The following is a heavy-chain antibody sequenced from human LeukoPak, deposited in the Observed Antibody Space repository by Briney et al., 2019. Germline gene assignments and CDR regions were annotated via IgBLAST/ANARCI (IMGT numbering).Heavy chain of an antibody. D-gene: IGHD1-26*01. CDR3: TREVERGGSYWEGDS. V-gene: IGHV3-49*04. CDR1: GFNFEDYA. J-gene: IGHJ4*02. CDR2: ITSKAYGGTT. Sequence: GGSLRLSCATSGFNFEDYAMNWVRQAPGKGLEWLGLITSKAYGGTTDLAASVKGRFSISRDESKPIAYLQMNSLKIEDTGVYYCTREVERGGSYWEGDSWGQGTLVTVSS.